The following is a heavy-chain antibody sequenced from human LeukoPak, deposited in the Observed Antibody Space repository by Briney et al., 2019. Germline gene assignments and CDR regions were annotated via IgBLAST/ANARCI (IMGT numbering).Heavy chain of an antibody. Sequence: GASVKVSCKASGGTFSSYATSWVRQAPGQWLEWMGRIIPILGIANYAQKFQGRVTITADKSTSTGYMELSSLRSEDTVVYYCSVGPYYYDSSGYYYDGWGQGTLVTVSS. D-gene: IGHD3-22*01. CDR2: IIPILGIA. CDR3: SVGPYYYDSSGYYYDG. CDR1: GGTFSSYA. J-gene: IGHJ4*02. V-gene: IGHV1-69*04.